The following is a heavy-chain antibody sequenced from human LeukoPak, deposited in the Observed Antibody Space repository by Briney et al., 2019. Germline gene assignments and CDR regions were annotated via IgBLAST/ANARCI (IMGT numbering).Heavy chain of an antibody. CDR2: IYNSGST. D-gene: IGHD2-8*01. Sequence: PSETLSLTCTVCGGSISSGGYYWNWIRQHPGKGLEWIGYIYNSGSTYYNPSLKSRSTISLDTSKNQISLKLSSVIAADTAVYYCARGYCTNGVCSSDYFDYWGQGTLVTVSS. CDR3: ARGYCTNGVCSSDYFDY. CDR1: GGSISSGGYY. V-gene: IGHV4-31*03. J-gene: IGHJ4*02.